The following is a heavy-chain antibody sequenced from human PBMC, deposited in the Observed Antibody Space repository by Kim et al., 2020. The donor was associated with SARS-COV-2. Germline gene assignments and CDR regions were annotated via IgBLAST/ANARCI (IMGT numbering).Heavy chain of an antibody. J-gene: IGHJ3*02. CDR3: ARDLAGVATIGDAFDI. CDR1: GGSISSYY. Sequence: SETLSLTCSVSGGSISSYYWSWIRQPAGKGLEWIGRIYTSGSTNYNPSLKSRVTMSVDTSKNQFSLKLSSVTAADTAVYYCARDLAGVATIGDAFDIWGQGTMVTVSS. V-gene: IGHV4-4*07. CDR2: IYTSGST. D-gene: IGHD5-12*01.